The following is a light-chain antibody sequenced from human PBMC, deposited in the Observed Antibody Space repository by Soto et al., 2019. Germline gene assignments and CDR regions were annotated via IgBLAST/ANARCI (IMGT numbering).Light chain of an antibody. CDR3: CSYAGSNTLWV. V-gene: IGLV2-23*01. J-gene: IGLJ3*02. CDR2: EGS. Sequence: QSALTQPASVSGSPGQSITISCTGTSSDVGSYNLVSWYHQHPGKAPKLMIYEGSKRPSGVSNRFSGSKSGNTASLTISGLQAEDEADYYCCSYAGSNTLWVFGGGTKLTVL. CDR1: SSDVGSYNL.